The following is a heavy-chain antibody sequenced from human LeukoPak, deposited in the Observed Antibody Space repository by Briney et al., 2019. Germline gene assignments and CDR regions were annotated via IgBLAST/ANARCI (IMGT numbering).Heavy chain of an antibody. D-gene: IGHD2-15*01. V-gene: IGHV4-39*01. CDR3: ARHDPRQVAQYFDY. Sequence: SETLSLTCTVSGGSISSSSYYWGWIRQPPGKGLEWIGSIYYSGSTYYNPSLKSRVTTSVDTSKNQFSLKLSSVTAADTAVYYCARHDPRQVAQYFDYWGQGTLVTVSS. CDR1: GGSISSSSYY. J-gene: IGHJ4*02. CDR2: IYYSGST.